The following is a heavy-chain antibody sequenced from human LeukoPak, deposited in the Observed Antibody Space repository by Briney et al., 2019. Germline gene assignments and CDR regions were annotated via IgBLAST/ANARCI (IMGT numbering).Heavy chain of an antibody. D-gene: IGHD1-26*01. CDR1: GFTFDDYA. CDR3: ARRRYSGSSQHFDY. CDR2: ISWNSGSI. Sequence: PGRSLRLSCAASGFTFDDYAMHWVRQAPGKGLEWVSGISWNSGSIGYVDSVKGRFTISRDNAKNSLCLQMNSLRAEDTAVYYCARRRYSGSSQHFDYWGQGTLVTVSS. V-gene: IGHV3-9*01. J-gene: IGHJ4*02.